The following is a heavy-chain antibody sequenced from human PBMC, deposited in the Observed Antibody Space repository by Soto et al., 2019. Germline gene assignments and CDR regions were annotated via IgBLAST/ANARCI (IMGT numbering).Heavy chain of an antibody. Sequence: ASVKVSCKASGGTFSSYAISWVRQAPGQGLEWMGGIIPIFGTANYAQKFQGRVTITADESTSTAYMELSSLRPEDTAVYYCARGLVTVVTLGYYYGMDVWGQGTTVTVSS. CDR3: ARGLVTVVTLGYYYGMDV. CDR1: GGTFSSYA. V-gene: IGHV1-69*13. D-gene: IGHD2-21*02. CDR2: IIPIFGTA. J-gene: IGHJ6*02.